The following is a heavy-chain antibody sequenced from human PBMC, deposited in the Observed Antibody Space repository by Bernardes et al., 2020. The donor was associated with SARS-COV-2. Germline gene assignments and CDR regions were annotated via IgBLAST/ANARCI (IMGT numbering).Heavy chain of an antibody. V-gene: IGHV4-59*01. Sequence: SETLSLTCTVSGGSISSYHWNWIRQSPGKGLEWIAYFHHSGRATYNPSFKSRVTISLDSSKTQFSLTLNSVTAADTAIYHCARGDHYDPNHFDSWGQGTLVSVSS. D-gene: IGHD3-3*01. CDR1: GGSISSYH. CDR2: FHHSGRA. CDR3: ARGDHYDPNHFDS. J-gene: IGHJ4*02.